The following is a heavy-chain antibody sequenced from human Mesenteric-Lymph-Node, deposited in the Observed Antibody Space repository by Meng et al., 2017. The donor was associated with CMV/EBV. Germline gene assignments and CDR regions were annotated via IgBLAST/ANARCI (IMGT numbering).Heavy chain of an antibody. D-gene: IGHD6-13*01. CDR2: IDYSGNT. V-gene: IGHV4-59*12. CDR1: GGSISGYH. CDR3: AREIRRAADWFDP. Sequence: SETLSLTCTVSGGSISGYHWSWIRQPPGKGLEWIGTIDYSGNTYYNPSLKSRVTISIDTSKNQVSLKLSSVTAADTAVYYCAREIRRAADWFDPWGQGTLVTVSS. J-gene: IGHJ5*02.